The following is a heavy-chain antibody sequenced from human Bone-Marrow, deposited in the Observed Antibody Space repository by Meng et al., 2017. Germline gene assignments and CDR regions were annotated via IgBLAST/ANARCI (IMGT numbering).Heavy chain of an antibody. CDR2: ISSSSSYI. Sequence: GESLKISCAASGFTFSSYSMNWVRQAPGKGLEWVSSISSSSSYIYYADSVKGRFTISRDNAKNSLYLQMNSLRAEDTAVYYCARGCHSGWYCFDGMDVWGQGTTVTVSS. J-gene: IGHJ6*02. D-gene: IGHD6-19*01. CDR3: ARGCHSGWYCFDGMDV. V-gene: IGHV3-21*01. CDR1: GFTFSSYS.